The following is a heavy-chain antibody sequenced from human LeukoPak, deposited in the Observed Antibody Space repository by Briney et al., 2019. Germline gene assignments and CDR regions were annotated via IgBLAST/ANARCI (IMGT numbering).Heavy chain of an antibody. CDR2: VSSTSTFI. CDR3: ARDYFDSSDYPQTYYYYYMDV. Sequence: GGSLRLSCAASGFTFSRYSMNWVRKAPGKGMEWVASVSSTSTFIYSADSVKGRFTISRVTAKNSLFLQMNSLRAEDTAIYYCARDYFDSSDYPQTYYYYYMDVWGKGTTVTVSS. J-gene: IGHJ6*03. CDR1: GFTFSRYS. V-gene: IGHV3-21*01. D-gene: IGHD3-22*01.